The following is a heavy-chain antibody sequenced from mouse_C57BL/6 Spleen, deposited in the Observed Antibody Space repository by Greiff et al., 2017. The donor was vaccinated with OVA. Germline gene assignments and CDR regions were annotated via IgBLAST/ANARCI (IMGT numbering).Heavy chain of an antibody. Sequence: VQGVESGAELVKPGASVRLSCKASGYTFTEYTIHWVKQRSGQGLEWIGWFYPGSGSIKYNEKFKDKATLTADKSSSTVYMELSRLTSEDSAVYFCARHDAYDPVFDYWGQGTTLTVSS. CDR3: ARHDAYDPVFDY. J-gene: IGHJ2*01. CDR1: GYTFTEYT. CDR2: FYPGSGSI. D-gene: IGHD2-3*01. V-gene: IGHV1-62-2*01.